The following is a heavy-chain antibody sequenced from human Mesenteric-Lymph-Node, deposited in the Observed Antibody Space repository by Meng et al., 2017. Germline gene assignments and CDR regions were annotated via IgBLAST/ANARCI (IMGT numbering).Heavy chain of an antibody. V-gene: IGHV4-61*02. D-gene: IGHD4-17*01. CDR2: IYTSGST. CDR1: GGSISSSSYY. CDR3: ARDCWYGDYVFDY. Sequence: SETLSLTCTVSGGSISSSSYYWSWIRQPAGKGLEWIGRIYTSGSTNYNPSLKSRVTISVDTSKNQFSLKLSSVTAADTAVYYCARDCWYGDYVFDYWGPGTLVTVSS. J-gene: IGHJ4*02.